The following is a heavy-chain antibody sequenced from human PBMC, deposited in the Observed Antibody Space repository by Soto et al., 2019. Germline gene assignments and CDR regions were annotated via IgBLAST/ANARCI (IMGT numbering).Heavy chain of an antibody. CDR3: ARLAVTTAMYYYYGMDV. CDR2: INPSGGGT. D-gene: IGHD4-17*01. V-gene: IGHV1-46*01. CDR1: GYTFTSYY. Sequence: QVQLVQSGAEVKEPGASVNISCRTSGYTFTSYYMHWVRQAPGHGLEWMGIINPSGGGTNYAQKFQGRVAMTRDTSTSTVYMELSSLRSEDTAMYYCARLAVTTAMYYYYGMDVWGQGTTVTVSS. J-gene: IGHJ6*02.